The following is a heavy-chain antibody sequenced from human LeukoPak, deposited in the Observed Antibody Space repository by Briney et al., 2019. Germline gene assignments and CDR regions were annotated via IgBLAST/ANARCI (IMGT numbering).Heavy chain of an antibody. Sequence: PSETLSLTCTVSGGSISSSSYYWGWIRQPPGKGLEWIGSIYYSGSTYYNPSLKSRVTISVDTSKNQFSLKLSSVTAADTAVYYCARDLSVLRFLEWLFLWFDPWGQGTLVTVSS. V-gene: IGHV4-39*07. CDR3: ARDLSVLRFLEWLFLWFDP. CDR2: IYYSGST. CDR1: GGSISSSSYY. D-gene: IGHD3-3*01. J-gene: IGHJ5*02.